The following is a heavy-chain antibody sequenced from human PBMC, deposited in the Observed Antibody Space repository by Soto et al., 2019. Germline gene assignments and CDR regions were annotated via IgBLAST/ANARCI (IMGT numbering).Heavy chain of an antibody. Sequence: GGSLRLSCTASGFTFGDYAMSWFRQAPGKGLEWVGFIRSKAYGGTTEYAASVKGRFTISRDDSKSIAYLQMNSLKTEDTAVYYCTRVDLNHYDFWSGYYYYYGMDVWGQGTTVTVS. D-gene: IGHD3-3*01. CDR3: TRVDLNHYDFWSGYYYYYGMDV. V-gene: IGHV3-49*03. CDR1: GFTFGDYA. CDR2: IRSKAYGGTT. J-gene: IGHJ6*02.